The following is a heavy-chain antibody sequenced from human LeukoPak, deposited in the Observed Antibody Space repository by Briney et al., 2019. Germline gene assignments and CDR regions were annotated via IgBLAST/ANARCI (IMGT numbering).Heavy chain of an antibody. Sequence: PSETLSLTCTVSGGSISSYYWSWIRQPPGKGLEWIGYIYYTGSTNYNPPLKSRVTISVDTSKNQFSLKLSSVTAADTAVYSCARSYCRGGSCYLFDSWGQGTLVIVSS. CDR2: IYYTGST. J-gene: IGHJ4*02. V-gene: IGHV4-59*08. CDR3: ARSYCRGGSCYLFDS. D-gene: IGHD2-15*01. CDR1: GGSISSYY.